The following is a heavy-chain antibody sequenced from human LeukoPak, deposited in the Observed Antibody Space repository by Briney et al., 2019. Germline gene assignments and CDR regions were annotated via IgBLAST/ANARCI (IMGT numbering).Heavy chain of an antibody. Sequence: GGSLRLSCAASGFTFSSYSMNWVRQAPGKGLEWVSSISSSSSYIYYADSVKGRFTISRDNAKNSLYLQMNSLRAEDTAVYYCARGGRYCSSTGCYYYYYYGMDVWGQGTTVTVSS. J-gene: IGHJ6*02. CDR1: GFTFSSYS. V-gene: IGHV3-21*01. D-gene: IGHD2-2*01. CDR2: ISSSSSYI. CDR3: ARGGRYCSSTGCYYYYYYGMDV.